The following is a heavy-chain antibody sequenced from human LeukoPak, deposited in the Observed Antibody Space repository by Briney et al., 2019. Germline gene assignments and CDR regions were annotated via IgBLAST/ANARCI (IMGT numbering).Heavy chain of an antibody. CDR1: GGSISSGSYY. CDR3: ARPLRCSGNNCYMDNWFDP. V-gene: IGHV4-61*02. CDR2: IYTSGST. J-gene: IGHJ5*02. Sequence: PSQTLSLTCTVSGGSISSGSYYWSWIRQPAGKGLEWIGRIYTSGSTNYNPSLKSRVTISVDTSKNQFSLKLTSVTAADTAVYYCARPLRCSGNNCYMDNWFDPWGQGTLVTVSS. D-gene: IGHD2-2*02.